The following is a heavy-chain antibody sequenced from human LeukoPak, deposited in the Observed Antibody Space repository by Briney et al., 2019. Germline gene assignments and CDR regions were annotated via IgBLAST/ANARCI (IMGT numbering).Heavy chain of an antibody. CDR3: ARGGGYSNQPLDY. V-gene: IGHV3-7*01. D-gene: IGHD4-11*01. CDR2: IKQDGSEK. J-gene: IGHJ4*02. CDR1: GFTFSSYW. Sequence: GGSLRLSCAASGFTFSSYWMSWVRQAPGKGLEWVANIKQDGSEKYYVDSVKGRFTISRDNAKNSLYLQMNSLRAEDTAAYYCARGGGYSNQPLDYWGQGTLVTVSS.